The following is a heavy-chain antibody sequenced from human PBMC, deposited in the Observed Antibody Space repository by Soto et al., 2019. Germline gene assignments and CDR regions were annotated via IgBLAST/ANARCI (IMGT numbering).Heavy chain of an antibody. J-gene: IGHJ6*02. Sequence: GGSLRLSCAASGFTFSSYDMHWVRQATGKGLEWVSAIGTAGDTYYPGSVKGRFTISRENAKNSLYLQMNSLRAEDTAVYYCARDYYYGSGSYYGMDVWGQGTTVTVSS. CDR2: IGTAGDT. CDR1: GFTFSSYD. V-gene: IGHV3-13*01. CDR3: ARDYYYGSGSYYGMDV. D-gene: IGHD3-10*01.